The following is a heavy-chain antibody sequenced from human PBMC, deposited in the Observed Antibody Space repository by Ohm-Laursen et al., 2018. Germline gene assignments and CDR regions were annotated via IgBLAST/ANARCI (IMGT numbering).Heavy chain of an antibody. D-gene: IGHD4-17*01. CDR3: AKDDTVTTGYFDY. Sequence: SLRLSCTASGFTFSSYAMSWVRQAPGKGLEWVSAISGSGGSTYYADSVKGRFTTSRDNSKNTLYLQMNSLRAEDTAVYYCAKDDTVTTGYFDYWGQGTLVTVSS. CDR1: GFTFSSYA. CDR2: ISGSGGST. V-gene: IGHV3-23*01. J-gene: IGHJ4*02.